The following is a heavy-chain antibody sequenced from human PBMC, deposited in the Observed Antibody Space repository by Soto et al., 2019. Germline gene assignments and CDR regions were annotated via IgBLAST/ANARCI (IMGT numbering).Heavy chain of an antibody. D-gene: IGHD3-10*01. Sequence: QVQLVQSGAEVKKPGSSVKVSCKASGGTFSSYAISWVRQAPGQGLEWMGGIIPIFGTANYAQKFQGRGTITADESTSTAYMELSSLRSEDTAVYYCARVRGPGSITHDAFDIWGQGTMVTVSS. J-gene: IGHJ3*02. V-gene: IGHV1-69*12. CDR3: ARVRGPGSITHDAFDI. CDR1: GGTFSSYA. CDR2: IIPIFGTA.